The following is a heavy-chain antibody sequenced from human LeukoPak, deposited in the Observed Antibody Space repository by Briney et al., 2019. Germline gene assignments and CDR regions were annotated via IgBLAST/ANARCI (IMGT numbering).Heavy chain of an antibody. J-gene: IGHJ6*02. Sequence: SETLPLTCIVSGGSISNSTYYWGWIRQPPGKGLEWIGSIYYSGYTYYNPSLKSRVTISVDTSKNQFSLKLSSVTAADTAVYYCARHSPGYYYYDMDVWGQGTTVTVSS. CDR2: IYYSGYT. CDR1: GGSISNSTYY. CDR3: ARHSPGYYYYDMDV. V-gene: IGHV4-39*01.